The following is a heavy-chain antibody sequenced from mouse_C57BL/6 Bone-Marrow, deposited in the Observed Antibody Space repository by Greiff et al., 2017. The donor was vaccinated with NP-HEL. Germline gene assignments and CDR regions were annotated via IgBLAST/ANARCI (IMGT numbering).Heavy chain of an antibody. D-gene: IGHD1-1*01. CDR1: GYSFTGYY. J-gene: IGHJ2*01. Sequence: EVKLVESGPELVKPGASVKISCKASGYSFTGYYMNWVKQSPEKSLEWIGEINPSTGGTTYNQKFKAKATLTVDKSSSTAYMQLKSLTSEDSAVYYCARGYYYGSSYDYWGQGTTLTVSS. CDR3: ARGYYYGSSYDY. CDR2: INPSTGGT. V-gene: IGHV1-42*01.